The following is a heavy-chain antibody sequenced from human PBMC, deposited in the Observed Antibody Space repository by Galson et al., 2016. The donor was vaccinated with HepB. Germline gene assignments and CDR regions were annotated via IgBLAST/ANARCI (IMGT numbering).Heavy chain of an antibody. J-gene: IGHJ5*02. V-gene: IGHV3-7*05. D-gene: IGHD2-15*01. CDR3: ARVDGWFYFSA. CDR2: IHHDGSDI. CDR1: GFTFSDCW. Sequence: SLRLSCAAAGFTFSDCWMTWVRQAPGKGLEWVANIHHDGSDIHYVDSVRGRFTIYRDNAKNSLYLQMKGLTAEDTAVYYCARVDGWFYFSAWGRGTPVTVSS.